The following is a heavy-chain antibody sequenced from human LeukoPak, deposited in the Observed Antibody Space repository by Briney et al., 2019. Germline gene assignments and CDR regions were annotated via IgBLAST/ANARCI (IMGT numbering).Heavy chain of an antibody. J-gene: IGHJ5*02. V-gene: IGHV3-53*01. Sequence: VGSLRLSCAASGFTVSSNYMSWVRQAPGKGLEWVSVIYSGGSTYYADSVKGRFTISRDNSKNTLYLQMNSLRAEDTAVYYCARNDYGDQGWFDPWGQGTLVTVSS. CDR2: IYSGGST. D-gene: IGHD4-17*01. CDR3: ARNDYGDQGWFDP. CDR1: GFTVSSNY.